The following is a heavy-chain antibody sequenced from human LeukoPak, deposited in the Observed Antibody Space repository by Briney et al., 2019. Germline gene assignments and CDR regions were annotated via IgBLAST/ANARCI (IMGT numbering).Heavy chain of an antibody. CDR1: GGSISSYY. V-gene: IGHV4-59*01. Sequence: SETLSLTCTVSGGSISSYYWSWIRQPPGKGLEWIGYIYYSGSTNYNPSLKSRVTISVDTSKNQSSLKLSSVTAADTAVYYCARVTIQLWPKIDYWGQGTLVTVSS. J-gene: IGHJ4*02. CDR3: ARVTIQLWPKIDY. CDR2: IYYSGST. D-gene: IGHD5-18*01.